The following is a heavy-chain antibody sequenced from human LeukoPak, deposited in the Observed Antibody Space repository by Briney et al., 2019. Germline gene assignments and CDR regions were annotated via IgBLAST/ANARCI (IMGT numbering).Heavy chain of an antibody. D-gene: IGHD3-22*01. Sequence: SETLSLTCTVSSGSISSSSHYWGWIRQSPGKGLEWIGSIYYSGSTYYNPSLKSRVTISVDTSNNQFSLKLSSVTAADTAAYYCARQFDRSGYLNWFDPWGQGTLVTVSS. J-gene: IGHJ5*02. CDR2: IYYSGST. V-gene: IGHV4-39*01. CDR3: ARQFDRSGYLNWFDP. CDR1: SGSISSSSHY.